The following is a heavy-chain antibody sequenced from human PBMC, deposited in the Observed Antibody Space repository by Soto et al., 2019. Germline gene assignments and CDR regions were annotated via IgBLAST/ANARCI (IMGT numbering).Heavy chain of an antibody. J-gene: IGHJ4*02. D-gene: IGHD6-13*01. V-gene: IGHV3-30*18. Sequence: QVQLVESGGGVVQPGRSLRLSCAVSGFTFSNFGMHWVRQAPGKGLEWVAVISHDATNEKYAESVKGRFTISRDNSKNTLYLQMNSRRGEDTALYYCAKEPAAGTSPGYWGQGTLVTVSS. CDR1: GFTFSNFG. CDR2: ISHDATNE. CDR3: AKEPAAGTSPGY.